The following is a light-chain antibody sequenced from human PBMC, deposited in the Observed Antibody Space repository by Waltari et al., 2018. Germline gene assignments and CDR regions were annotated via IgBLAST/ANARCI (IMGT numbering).Light chain of an antibody. CDR3: QHYVRLPVS. Sequence: EIVLTQSPGTLSLSPGERAILSCRASQSVSRSLAWYQQKPGQAPRLLIYGASSRATGVPDRFSGSGSGTDFSLTISRLEPEDFAVDYCQHYVRLPVSFGQGTKVEIK. J-gene: IGKJ1*01. CDR1: QSVSRS. CDR2: GAS. V-gene: IGKV3-20*01.